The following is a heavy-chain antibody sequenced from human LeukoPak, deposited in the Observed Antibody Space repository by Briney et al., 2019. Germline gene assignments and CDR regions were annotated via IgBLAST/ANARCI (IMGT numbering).Heavy chain of an antibody. CDR3: ARERDGRFFDY. CDR2: INQDGSEK. D-gene: IGHD5-24*01. Sequence: GGSLRLSCAVSGLRFGSFWMSWVRQAPGRGLEWVANINQDGSEKYFVDSVRGRFTISRDNSKNSLHLQMNTLRAEDTAVYYCARERDGRFFDYWGQGTLVTVSS. J-gene: IGHJ4*02. V-gene: IGHV3-7*01. CDR1: GLRFGSFW.